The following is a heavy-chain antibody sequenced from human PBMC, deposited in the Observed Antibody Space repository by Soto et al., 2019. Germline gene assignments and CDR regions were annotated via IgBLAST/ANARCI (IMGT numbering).Heavy chain of an antibody. D-gene: IGHD2-8*01. J-gene: IGHJ6*02. CDR3: ARGEMRSGYCTNGVCHAYYYYGMDV. Sequence: GGSLRLSCAASGFTFSSYGMHWVRQAPGKGLEWVAVIWYDGSNKYYADSVKGRFTISRDNSKNTLYLQMNSLRAEDTAVYYCARGEMRSGYCTNGVCHAYYYYGMDVWGQGTTVTVSS. CDR1: GFTFSSYG. V-gene: IGHV3-33*01. CDR2: IWYDGSNK.